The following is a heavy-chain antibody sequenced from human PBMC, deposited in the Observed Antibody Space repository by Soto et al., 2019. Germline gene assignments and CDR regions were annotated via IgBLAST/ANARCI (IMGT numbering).Heavy chain of an antibody. J-gene: IGHJ5*02. V-gene: IGHV4-4*07. CDR3: VRDGTKNLRDRFEP. Sequence: SETLSLTCNVSGASLSRYYWSCIRQPPGKGLERIGRIYATGDTDYNPSLKSRISMSVDMSKKQFSLTLRSVTAADTAIYYCVRDGTKNLRDRFEPWGRGILVTVSS. CDR1: GASLSRYY. CDR2: IYATGDT. D-gene: IGHD1-26*01.